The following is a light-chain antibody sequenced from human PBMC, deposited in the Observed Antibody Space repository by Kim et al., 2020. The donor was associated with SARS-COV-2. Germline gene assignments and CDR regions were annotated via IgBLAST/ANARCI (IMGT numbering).Light chain of an antibody. CDR1: QTVSNNY. V-gene: IGKV3-20*01. CDR2: GAS. Sequence: SPGGTATLSGRANQTVSNNYLAWYQHKPGQAPRLLIYGASARGTGIPDRLSGSGSGADFALTISRLEPEDFAIYYCHQYVRSPRTFGQGTKVDIK. J-gene: IGKJ1*01. CDR3: HQYVRSPRT.